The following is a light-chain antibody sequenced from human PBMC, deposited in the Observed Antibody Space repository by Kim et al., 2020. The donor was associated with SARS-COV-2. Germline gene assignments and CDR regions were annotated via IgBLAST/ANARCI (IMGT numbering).Light chain of an antibody. CDR3: QVWDGSTGVV. CDR1: NIGSKD. V-gene: IGLV3-9*01. J-gene: IGLJ2*01. Sequence: SYELTQPLSVSVALGQTARITCGGNNIGSKDVHWYQQKPGQAPVLVIYRDSNRASGIPERFSGSNSGHTATLTSSRAQAGVEADHYCQVWDGSTGVVFGG. CDR2: RDS.